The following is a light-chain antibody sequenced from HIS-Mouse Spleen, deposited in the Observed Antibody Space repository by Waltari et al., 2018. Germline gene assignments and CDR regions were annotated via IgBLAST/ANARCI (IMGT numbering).Light chain of an antibody. CDR1: ACATKY. CDR2: EDS. Sequence: SYELTQPPSVSVSPGQTARITCSGDACATKYAYRDTEKSGQAPGLVIYEDSKRPPGIAARCSGSSCRLMATLTMSGAQVEDEASAYCYSTDSSGNHRVFGGGTKLTVL. J-gene: IGLJ2*01. V-gene: IGLV3-10*01. CDR3: YSTDSSGNHRV.